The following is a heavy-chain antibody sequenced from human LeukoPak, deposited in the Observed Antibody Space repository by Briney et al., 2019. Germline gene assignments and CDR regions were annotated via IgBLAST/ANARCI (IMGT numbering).Heavy chain of an antibody. CDR2: ISGSGGST. D-gene: IGHD3-22*01. Sequence: GGSLRLSCAASGFTFSSYAMSWVRQAPGKGLEWVSAISGSGGSTYYADSVKGRFTISRDNSKNTLYLQINSLRAEDTAVYYCAKSEYYYDSSGYSNFDYWGQGTLVTVSS. CDR1: GFTFSSYA. V-gene: IGHV3-23*01. CDR3: AKSEYYYDSSGYSNFDY. J-gene: IGHJ4*02.